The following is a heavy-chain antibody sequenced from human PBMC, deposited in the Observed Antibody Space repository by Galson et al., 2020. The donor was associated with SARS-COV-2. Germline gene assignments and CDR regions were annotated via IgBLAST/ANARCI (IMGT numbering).Heavy chain of an antibody. CDR2: FYNTGNI. CDR1: GGSVGGFY. CDR3: ARDGYSGSYYRAVDI. J-gene: IGHJ3*02. D-gene: IGHD1-26*01. V-gene: IGHV4-59*02. Sequence: SETLSLTCTVSGGSVGGFYWSWIRQSPGKGLEYIGYFYNTGNINYNPSLKSRVTITVDMSKNQFSLKLNSVTSADTAVYYCARDGYSGSYYRAVDIWGQRTKVTVSS.